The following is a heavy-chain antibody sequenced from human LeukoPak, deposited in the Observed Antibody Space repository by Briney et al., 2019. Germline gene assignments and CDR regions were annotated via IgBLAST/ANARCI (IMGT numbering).Heavy chain of an antibody. J-gene: IGHJ4*02. V-gene: IGHV3-74*01. CDR3: ARGPNSNWSGLDF. CDR1: GFSFSGHW. D-gene: IGHD6-6*01. CDR2: ISPTGSIT. Sequence: PGGSLRLSCTASGFSFSGHWMHWARQLPGEGLVWVSRISPTGSITSYADSVKGRFTVSRDNAKNTLYLQVNNLRAEDTAVYYCARGPNSNWSGLDFRGQGTLLTVSS.